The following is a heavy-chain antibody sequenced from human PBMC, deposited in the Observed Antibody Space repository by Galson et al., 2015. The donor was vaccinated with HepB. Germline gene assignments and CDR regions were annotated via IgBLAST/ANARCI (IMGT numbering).Heavy chain of an antibody. D-gene: IGHD4-17*01. CDR2: IYYSGST. J-gene: IGHJ6*02. CDR3: ARDKGDYGDYYYGMDV. V-gene: IGHV4-31*03. CDR1: GGSISSGGYY. Sequence: AQLQESGPGLVRPSETLSLTCTVSGGSISSGGYYWSWIRQHPGKGLEWIGYIYYSGSTYYNPSLKSRVTISVDTSKNQFSRKLSSVTAADTAVYYCARDKGDYGDYYYGMDVWGQGTTVTVSS.